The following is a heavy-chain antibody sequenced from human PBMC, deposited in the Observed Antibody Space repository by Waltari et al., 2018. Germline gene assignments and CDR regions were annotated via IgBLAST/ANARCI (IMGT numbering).Heavy chain of an antibody. D-gene: IGHD2-2*01. CDR2: INPDRGGT. Sequence: QVQLVQSGAEVKKPGASVKVSCKTSGYTFTGYYMYWVRQAPGQGLEWMGWINPDRGGTADAQKFQGRVTLTRDTSISTAYMELNRLISDDSAMYYCATAPDAFQIINWGQGTLVTVSS. V-gene: IGHV1-2*02. CDR3: ATAPDAFQIIN. CDR1: GYTFTGYY. J-gene: IGHJ4*02.